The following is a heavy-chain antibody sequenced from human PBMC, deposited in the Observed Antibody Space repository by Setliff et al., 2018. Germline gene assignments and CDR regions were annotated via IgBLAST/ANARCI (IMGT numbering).Heavy chain of an antibody. V-gene: IGHV4-39*02. D-gene: IGHD2-15*01. J-gene: IGHJ4*02. Sequence: PSETLSLTCTVSGASLSSGTYYWGWIRQPPGKGLEWIGRIYYRGDTYYNASLKGRLTISVDTAQNQFSLRLTSVTAADTAVYYCARDRVVVLAGRRGFYFDYWGQGTLVTVSS. CDR2: IYYRGDT. CDR3: ARDRVVVLAGRRGFYFDY. CDR1: GASLSSGTYY.